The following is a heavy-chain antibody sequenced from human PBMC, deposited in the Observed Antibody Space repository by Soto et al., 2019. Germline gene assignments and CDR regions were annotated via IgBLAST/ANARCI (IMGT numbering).Heavy chain of an antibody. CDR3: ARHSSRWLQPAVAFDI. CDR2: IYYSGST. D-gene: IGHD5-12*01. CDR1: GGSISSSSYY. J-gene: IGHJ3*02. Sequence: SETLSLTCTVSGGSISSSSYYWGWIRQPPGKGLEWTGSIYYSGSTYYNPSLKSRVTISVDTSKNQFSLKLSSVTAADTAVYYCARHSSRWLQPAVAFDIWGQGTMVTVSS. V-gene: IGHV4-39*01.